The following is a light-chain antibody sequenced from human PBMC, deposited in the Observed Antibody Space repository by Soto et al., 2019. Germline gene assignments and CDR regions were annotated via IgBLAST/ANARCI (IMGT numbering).Light chain of an antibody. CDR3: YSFAGDATYV. CDR1: NNDVGGYNL. J-gene: IGLJ3*02. CDR2: EAN. V-gene: IGLV2-23*01. Sequence: QSALTQPASVSGSPGQSITISCTGTNNDVGGYNLVSWYQQYPGKAPKLVIYEANKRPYGVSDRFSGSRSGNTASLTISALQVEDEAVYSSYSFAGDATYVFGGGTKVTVL.